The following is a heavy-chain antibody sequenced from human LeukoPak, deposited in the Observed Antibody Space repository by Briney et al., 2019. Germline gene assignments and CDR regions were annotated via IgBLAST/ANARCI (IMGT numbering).Heavy chain of an antibody. CDR2: MNPNSGNT. D-gene: IGHD6-19*01. CDR1: GYTFTSYD. CDR3: ARVQGQWLKWFDP. Sequence: ASVTVSCKASGYTFTSYDINWVRQATGQGLEWMGWMNPNSGNTGYAQKFQGRVTMTRNTSISTAYMELSSLRSEDTAVYYCARVQGQWLKWFDPWGQGTLVTVSS. J-gene: IGHJ5*02. V-gene: IGHV1-8*01.